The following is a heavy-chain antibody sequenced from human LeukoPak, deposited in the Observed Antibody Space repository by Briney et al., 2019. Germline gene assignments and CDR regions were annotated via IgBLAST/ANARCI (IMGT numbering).Heavy chain of an antibody. CDR1: GFTFSSYG. J-gene: IGHJ4*02. CDR3: ARSLTMVRAYDY. Sequence: GGSLRLSCAASGFTFSSYGIHWVRQAPGKGLEWVTFIQYDGTNKYYADSVKGRFTISRDNSKNTVFLHMSSLRTEDTAVYYCARSLTMVRAYDYWGQGTLVTVSS. V-gene: IGHV3-30*02. CDR2: IQYDGTNK. D-gene: IGHD3-10*01.